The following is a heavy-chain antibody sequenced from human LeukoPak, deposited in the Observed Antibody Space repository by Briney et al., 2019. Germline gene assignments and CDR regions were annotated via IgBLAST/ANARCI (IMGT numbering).Heavy chain of an antibody. Sequence: ASVKVSCKVSGYTLTELSMHWVRQAPGKGLEWMGGFDPEDGETIYAQKFQGRVTMTEDTSTDTAYMELSSLRSEDTAVYYCATALTLRGEYYFDYWGQGTLVTASS. CDR1: GYTLTELS. D-gene: IGHD4-17*01. V-gene: IGHV1-24*01. J-gene: IGHJ4*02. CDR3: ATALTLRGEYYFDY. CDR2: FDPEDGET.